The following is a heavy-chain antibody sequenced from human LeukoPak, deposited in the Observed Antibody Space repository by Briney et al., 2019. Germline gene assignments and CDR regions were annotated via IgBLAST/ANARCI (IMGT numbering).Heavy chain of an antibody. Sequence: GGSLRLSCAASGFTVSSNYMSWVRQAPGEGLAWDSVIYTSGYTYYTDSVKGRFTISRDSSKNTLFLHMDSLRAEDTAVYYCAREREYCSGGSCYPNWYFDLWGRGTLVTVSS. CDR2: IYTSGYT. V-gene: IGHV3-53*01. CDR3: AREREYCSGGSCYPNWYFDL. D-gene: IGHD2-15*01. J-gene: IGHJ2*01. CDR1: GFTVSSNY.